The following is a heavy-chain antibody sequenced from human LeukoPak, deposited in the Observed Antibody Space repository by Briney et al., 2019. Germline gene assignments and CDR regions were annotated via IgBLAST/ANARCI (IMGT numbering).Heavy chain of an antibody. CDR2: IKQDGSEK. D-gene: IGHD4-17*01. CDR3: ARAATVTTWYCYYYYMDV. V-gene: IGHV3-7*01. Sequence: PGWSLTLSCVASRFTFSSYWMSWVRQAPGRELEGVANIKQDGSEKQYVGSVKGRFTISRDNAKNSLYLQMKNLRAEDTAVYYCARAATVTTWYCYYYYMDVWGKGTTVTVSS. CDR1: RFTFSSYW. J-gene: IGHJ6*03.